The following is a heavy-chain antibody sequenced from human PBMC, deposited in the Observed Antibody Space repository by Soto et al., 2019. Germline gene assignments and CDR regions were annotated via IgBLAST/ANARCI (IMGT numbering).Heavy chain of an antibody. CDR3: ARGGGARGVTMYRMDV. V-gene: IGHV3-21*06. Sequence: NPGGSLRLSCAASGFNFSSYSFNWVRQGPGKGLEWIASISTGRGHVFYAASVKGRFTISRDNAKNLLFLQMNSVRADDTAVYYCARGGGARGVTMYRMDVWGQGTTVTVSS. CDR1: GFNFSSYS. D-gene: IGHD3-10*01. CDR2: ISTGRGHV. J-gene: IGHJ6*02.